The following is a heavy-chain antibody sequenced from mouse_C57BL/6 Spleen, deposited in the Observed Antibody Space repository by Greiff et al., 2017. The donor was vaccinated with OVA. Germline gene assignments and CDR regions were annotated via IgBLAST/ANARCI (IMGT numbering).Heavy chain of an antibody. CDR1: GYAFSSSW. V-gene: IGHV1-82*01. CDR2: IYPGDGDT. CDR3: ARCGAQVLYAMDY. Sequence: QVQLKESGPELVKPGASVKISCKASGYAFSSSWMNWVKQRPGKGLEWIGRIYPGDGDTNYNGKFKGKATLTADKSSSTAYMQLSSLTSEDSAVYFCARCGAQVLYAMDYWGQGTSVTVSS. J-gene: IGHJ4*01. D-gene: IGHD3-2*02.